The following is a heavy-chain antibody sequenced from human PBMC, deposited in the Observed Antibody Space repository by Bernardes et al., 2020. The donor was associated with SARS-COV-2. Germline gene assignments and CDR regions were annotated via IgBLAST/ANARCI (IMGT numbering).Heavy chain of an antibody. CDR2: ISSSSSYI. CDR1: GFTFSSYS. CDR3: AGPIAVAATDEDY. D-gene: IGHD6-19*01. V-gene: IGHV3-21*01. Sequence: GGSLRLSCAASGFTFSSYSMNWVRQTPGKGLEWVSSISSSSSYIYYADSVKGRFTISRDNAKNSLYLQMNSLRAEDTAVYYCAGPIAVAATDEDYWGQGTLVTVSS. J-gene: IGHJ4*02.